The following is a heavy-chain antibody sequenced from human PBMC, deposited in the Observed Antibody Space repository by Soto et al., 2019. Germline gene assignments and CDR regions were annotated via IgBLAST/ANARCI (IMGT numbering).Heavy chain of an antibody. CDR3: ARDHRVVPAAKRFYGMDV. V-gene: IGHV1-69*13. CDR1: GGTFSSYA. J-gene: IGHJ6*02. D-gene: IGHD2-2*01. CDR2: IIPIFGTA. Sequence: SVKVSCKASGGTFSSYAISWVRQAPGQGLEWMGGIIPIFGTANYAQKFQGRVTITADESTSTAYMELSSLRSEDTAVYYCARDHRVVPAAKRFYGMDVWGQGTTVTVSS.